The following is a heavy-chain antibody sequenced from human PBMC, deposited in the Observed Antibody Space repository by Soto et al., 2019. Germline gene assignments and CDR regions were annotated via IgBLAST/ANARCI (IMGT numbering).Heavy chain of an antibody. V-gene: IGHV3-23*01. D-gene: IGHD2-15*01. CDR2: ISGSGGST. CDR3: AKRLEGYCSGGSCYSGSWFDP. J-gene: IGHJ5*02. CDR1: GFTFSSYA. Sequence: EVQLLESGGGLVQPGGSLRLSCAASGFTFSSYAMSWVRQAPGKGLEWVSAISGSGGSTYYADSVKGRFTISRDNSKNPLYLQMDSLRAEDTAVYYCAKRLEGYCSGGSCYSGSWFDPWGQGTLVTVSS.